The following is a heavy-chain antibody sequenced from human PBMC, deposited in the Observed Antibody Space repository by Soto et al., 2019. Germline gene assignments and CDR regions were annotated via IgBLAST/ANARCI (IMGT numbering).Heavy chain of an antibody. J-gene: IGHJ4*02. V-gene: IGHV4-30-2*01. D-gene: IGHD3-10*01. CDR2: IYPSGST. Sequence: PSETLSVTCPVAGASICSGGYSWCWIRQPPGKGLEWIGYIYPSGSTYYNPSLKSRVTLSVDRSKNQFSLKLSSVTAADTAVYYCARGVYYYGSGSYYEYFDYWGQGTLVPVSS. CDR3: ARGVYYYGSGSYYEYFDY. CDR1: GASICSGGYS.